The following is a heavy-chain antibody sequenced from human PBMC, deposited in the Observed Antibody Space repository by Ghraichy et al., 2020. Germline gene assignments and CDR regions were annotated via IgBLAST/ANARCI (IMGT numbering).Heavy chain of an antibody. D-gene: IGHD1-26*01. CDR1: GFTFSGHG. J-gene: IGHJ4*02. V-gene: IGHV3-30*18. CDR3: AKAMTSELWRSATYGLFDH. CDR2: ISFDGSDR. Sequence: GGSLRLSCAASGFTFSGHGMHWVRQAPGRGLEWVAVISFDGSDRYYGDSVKGRFTISRDNSKNTLYLQMNSLRAEDTAVYYCAKAMTSELWRSATYGLFDHWRQGTLVAVYS.